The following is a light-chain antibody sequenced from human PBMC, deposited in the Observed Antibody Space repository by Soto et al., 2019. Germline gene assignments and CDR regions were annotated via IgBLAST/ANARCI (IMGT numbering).Light chain of an antibody. J-gene: IGLJ2*01. V-gene: IGLV2-14*01. Sequence: QSALTQPASVSGSPGQSITISCTGTSRDFGVYDSVSWYQQHPGKAPKLIIYGVTNRPSGVSNRFSGSKSGNTAPLTVSGLQTEDEADYYCSSFRDWNTLWIFGGGTKLPVL. CDR1: SRDFGVYDS. CDR3: SSFRDWNTLWI. CDR2: GVT.